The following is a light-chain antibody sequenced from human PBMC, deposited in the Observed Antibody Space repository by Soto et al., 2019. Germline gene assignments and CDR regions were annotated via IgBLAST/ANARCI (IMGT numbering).Light chain of an antibody. J-gene: IGKJ1*01. CDR3: QQYMSSVT. CDR2: GAS. V-gene: IGKV3-20*01. Sequence: EIVLTQSPGSLSLSPGQRATLSCRASQSVDTTLFAWYQKKPGQAPRLLIYGASKRATGIPDRFSGSGSGTYFTIIISRLEPEDFAVYYCQQYMSSVTFGQGTKVEIK. CDR1: QSVDTTL.